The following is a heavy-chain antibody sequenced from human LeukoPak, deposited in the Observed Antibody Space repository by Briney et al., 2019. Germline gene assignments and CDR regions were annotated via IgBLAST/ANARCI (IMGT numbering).Heavy chain of an antibody. J-gene: IGHJ5*02. CDR2: FDPEAGET. CDR3: ATDSPGIAVAGGHNWFDP. CDR1: GYTLTELS. D-gene: IGHD6-19*01. Sequence: ASVKVSCKVSGYTLTELSMHCVRQAPGKGLEWMGGFDPEAGETIYAQKFQGRVTMTEDTSTDTAYMELSSLRSEDTAVYYCATDSPGIAVAGGHNWFDPWGQGTLVTVSS. V-gene: IGHV1-24*01.